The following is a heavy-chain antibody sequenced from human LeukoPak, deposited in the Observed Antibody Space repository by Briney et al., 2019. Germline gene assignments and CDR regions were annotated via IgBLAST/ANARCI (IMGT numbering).Heavy chain of an antibody. CDR2: INPNSGGT. J-gene: IGHJ6*03. Sequence: ASVKVSCKASGYTFTGYYMHWVRQAPGQGLEWMGWINPNSGGTNYAQKFQGRVTMTRDTSISTAYMELSRLRSDDTAVYYCARATTGIAVAPPDCYYMDVWGKGTTVTVSS. CDR1: GYTFTGYY. V-gene: IGHV1-2*02. CDR3: ARATTGIAVAPPDCYYMDV. D-gene: IGHD6-19*01.